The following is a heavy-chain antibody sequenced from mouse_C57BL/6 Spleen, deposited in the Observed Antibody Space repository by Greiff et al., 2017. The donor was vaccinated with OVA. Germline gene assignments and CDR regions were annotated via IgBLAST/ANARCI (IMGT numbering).Heavy chain of an antibody. CDR1: GYTFTSYW. Sequence: QVQLQQPGAELVMPGASVKLSCKASGYTFTSYWMHWVKQRPGQGLEWIGEINPYDSYTNYNQKFKGKSTWTVDKSSSTAYLQHSSLTSEDSAVYYCARWLGALYAMDDWGQGTSGTVSS. CDR2: INPYDSYT. CDR3: ARWLGALYAMDD. J-gene: IGHJ4*01. D-gene: IGHD2-2*01. V-gene: IGHV1-69*01.